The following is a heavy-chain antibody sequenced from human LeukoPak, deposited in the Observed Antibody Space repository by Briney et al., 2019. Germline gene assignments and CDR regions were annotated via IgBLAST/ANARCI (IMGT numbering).Heavy chain of an antibody. Sequence: GGSLRLSCTASGLIFRNYAMTWVRQAPRKGLEWVSTISGDGTETFYADSVKGRFTISRDNSKNTHYLQMSSLRAEDTGIYYCAKGGHYSFFDYWGQGTLVAVSS. V-gene: IGHV3-23*01. J-gene: IGHJ4*02. CDR3: AKGGHYSFFDY. CDR1: GLIFRNYA. CDR2: ISGDGTET. D-gene: IGHD4-11*01.